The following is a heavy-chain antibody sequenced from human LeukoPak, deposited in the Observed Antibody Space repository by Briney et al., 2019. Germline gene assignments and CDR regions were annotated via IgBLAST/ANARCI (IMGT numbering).Heavy chain of an antibody. CDR3: ARHVGGVSSGWYPYYFDY. V-gene: IGHV4-38-2*02. D-gene: IGHD6-19*01. CDR1: GYSISSGYY. Sequence: SETLSLTCTVAGYSISSGYYWGWLRPSPGKGLEWIASIYHTGETHYHPSLKSRVTISVDTSKNQFSLKLSSVTAADTAVYYCARHVGGVSSGWYPYYFDYWGQGTLVTVSS. J-gene: IGHJ4*02. CDR2: IYHTGET.